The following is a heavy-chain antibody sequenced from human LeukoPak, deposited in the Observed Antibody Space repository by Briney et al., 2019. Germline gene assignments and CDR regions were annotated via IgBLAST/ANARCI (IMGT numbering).Heavy chain of an antibody. CDR2: IIPIFGTA. Sequence: RASVKVSCKTSGYTFTSYDINWVRQASGQGLEWMGGIIPIFGTANYAQKFQGRVTITADKSTSTAYMELSSLRSEDTAVYYCARSPPPYDYGDYDAIGYYYYYMDVWGKGTTVTVSS. CDR3: ARSPPPYDYGDYDAIGYYYYYMDV. J-gene: IGHJ6*03. V-gene: IGHV1-69*06. D-gene: IGHD4-17*01. CDR1: GYTFTSYD.